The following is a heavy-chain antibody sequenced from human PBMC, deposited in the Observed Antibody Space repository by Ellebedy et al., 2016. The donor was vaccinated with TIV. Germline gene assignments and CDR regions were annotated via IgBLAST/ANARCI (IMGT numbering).Heavy chain of an antibody. CDR3: ARDSPAYYNTRGFDY. CDR1: GGFVTSGAYY. V-gene: IGHV4-61*08. Sequence: GSLRLSCTVSGGFVTSGAYYWSWIRQPPGKGLEWIGYILYSGVTDSNPSLLIRVTMSVDTARNQFSLNLSSVTAADTAVYFCARDSPAYYNTRGFDYWGQGILVTVSS. D-gene: IGHD2/OR15-2a*01. J-gene: IGHJ4*02. CDR2: ILYSGVT.